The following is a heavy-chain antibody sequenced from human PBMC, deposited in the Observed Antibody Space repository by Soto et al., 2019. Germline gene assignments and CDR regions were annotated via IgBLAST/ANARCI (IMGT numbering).Heavy chain of an antibody. CDR3: ARGLDTAGYGYYYGMDV. J-gene: IGHJ6*02. CDR1: GGTFSSYA. V-gene: IGHV1-69*13. CDR2: IIPIFVTA. D-gene: IGHD5-18*01. Sequence: ASVKVSCKASGGTFSSYALSWVRQAPGQGLEWVGGIIPIFVTANYAQKFPGRVTLTADESTSTAYMELSSLRSEDTAVYYCARGLDTAGYGYYYGMDVWGQGTTVTVSS.